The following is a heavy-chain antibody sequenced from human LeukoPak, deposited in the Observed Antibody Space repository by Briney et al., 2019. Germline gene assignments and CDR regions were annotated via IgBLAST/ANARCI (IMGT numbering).Heavy chain of an antibody. Sequence: ASVKVSCKASGYTFTSYDINWVRQAAGQGLEWMGWMNPSSGNTGYAQKFQGRVTFTRDTSINTAYMDLSSLRSDDTAVYYCARGSSSSWGGRDDYWGQGTLVTVSS. CDR3: ARGSSSSWGGRDDY. CDR2: MNPSSGNT. V-gene: IGHV1-8*01. J-gene: IGHJ4*02. CDR1: GYTFTSYD. D-gene: IGHD2-2*01.